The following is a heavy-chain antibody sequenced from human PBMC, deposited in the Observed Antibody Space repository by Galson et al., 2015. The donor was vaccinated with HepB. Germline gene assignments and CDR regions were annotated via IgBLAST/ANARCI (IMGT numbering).Heavy chain of an antibody. CDR2: INSGGST. J-gene: IGHJ4*02. CDR3: ARGGAVAASFDY. V-gene: IGHV3-53*01. CDR1: GFTVSSNY. D-gene: IGHD6-19*01. Sequence: SLRLSCAASGFTVSSNYMSWVRQAPGKGPEWVSAINSGGSTYYADSVKGRFIISRDNSKNTLYLQMNSLRAEDTAVYYCARGGAVAASFDYWGQGTLVTVSS.